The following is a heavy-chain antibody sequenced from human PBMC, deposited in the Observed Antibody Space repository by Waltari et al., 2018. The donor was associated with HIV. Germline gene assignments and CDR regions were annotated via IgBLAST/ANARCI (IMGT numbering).Heavy chain of an antibody. V-gene: IGHV4-34*02. Sequence: QVRLQQWGAGLLKPSETLSLTCAVYGGSFSNYYWTWIRQTPEKGLEWIGENNHSGTTDYNPSLKSRLTMSIDTSKNQFSLKLNSVTAADTAVYYCARHRFTRGNSAWYFLYWGQGTHVTVSS. J-gene: IGHJ4*02. CDR3: ARHRFTRGNSAWYFLY. D-gene: IGHD6-19*01. CDR2: NNHSGTT. CDR1: GGSFSNYY.